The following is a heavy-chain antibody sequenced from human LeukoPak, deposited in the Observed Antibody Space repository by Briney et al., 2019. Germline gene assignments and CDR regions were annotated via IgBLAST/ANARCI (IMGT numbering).Heavy chain of an antibody. J-gene: IGHJ4*02. CDR3: AKDMRCSGGSCPPYYFDY. CDR2: ISGSGGST. D-gene: IGHD2-15*01. CDR1: GFTFSSYA. Sequence: GGSLRLSCAASGFTFSSYAMSWVRQAPGKGPEWVSAISGSGGSTYYADSVKGRFTISRDNSKNTLYLQMNSLRAEDTAVYYCAKDMRCSGGSCPPYYFDYWGQGTLVTVSS. V-gene: IGHV3-23*01.